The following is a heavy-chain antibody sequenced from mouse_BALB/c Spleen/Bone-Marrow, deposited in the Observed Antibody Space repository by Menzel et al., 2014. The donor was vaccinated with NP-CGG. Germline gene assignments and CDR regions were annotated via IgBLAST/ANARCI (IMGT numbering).Heavy chain of an antibody. V-gene: IGHV1S81*02. CDR2: INPSNGRT. CDR1: GYTFTSYW. D-gene: IGHD1-1*02. J-gene: IGHJ4*01. Sequence: QVQLQQSGAELVKPGASVKLSCKASGYTFTSYWMHWVKQRPGQGLEWIGEINPSNGRTNYNEKFKSKATLTVDKSSSTAYMQLSSLTSEDSAVYYCARVGGSYYAMDYWGQGTSVTVSS. CDR3: ARVGGSYYAMDY.